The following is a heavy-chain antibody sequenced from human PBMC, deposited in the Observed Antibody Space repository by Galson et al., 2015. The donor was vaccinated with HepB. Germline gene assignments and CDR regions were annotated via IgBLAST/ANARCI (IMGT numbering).Heavy chain of an antibody. CDR1: GFTFSSYA. CDR3: ASSLSGHEEGDY. V-gene: IGHV3-30-3*01. J-gene: IGHJ4*02. CDR2: ISYDGSNK. Sequence: SLRLSCAASGFTFSSYAMHWVRQAPGKGLEWVAVISYDGSNKYYADSVKGRFTISRDNSKNTLYLQMNSLRAEDTAVYYCASSLSGHEEGDYWGQGTLVTVSS. D-gene: IGHD5-12*01.